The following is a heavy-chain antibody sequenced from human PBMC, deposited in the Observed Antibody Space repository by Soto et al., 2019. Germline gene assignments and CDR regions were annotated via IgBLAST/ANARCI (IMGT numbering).Heavy chain of an antibody. J-gene: IGHJ6*01. V-gene: IGHV1-8*01. CDR1: GYTFTSYD. CDR3: TTAEDGSNPLYYGMDV. D-gene: IGHD5-12*01. Sequence: QVQLVQSGAEVKKPGASVKVSCKASGYTFTSYDINWVRQATGQGLEWMGWMNPNSGNTGYAQKFQGIVTMTRNTSISPTYMELGSVRSDDTAVYCCTTAEDGSNPLYYGMDVLGQGTTVTVSS. CDR2: MNPNSGNT.